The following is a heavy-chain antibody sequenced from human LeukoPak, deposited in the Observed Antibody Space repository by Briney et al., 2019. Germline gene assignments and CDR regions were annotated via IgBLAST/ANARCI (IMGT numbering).Heavy chain of an antibody. CDR1: GYSFTSYW. CDR2: IYPGDSDT. D-gene: IGHD3-22*01. J-gene: IGHJ3*02. CDR3: ARQKAYYYDSSGYQNAFDI. V-gene: IGHV5-51*01. Sequence: GESLKISCKGSGYSFTSYWIGWVRQMPGKGLEWMGIIYPGDSDTRYSPSFQGQVTISADMSISTAYLQWSSLKASDTAMYYCARQKAYYYDSSGYQNAFDIWGQGTMVTVSS.